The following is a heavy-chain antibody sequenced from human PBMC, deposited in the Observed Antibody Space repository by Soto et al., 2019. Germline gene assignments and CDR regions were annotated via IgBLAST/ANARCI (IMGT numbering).Heavy chain of an antibody. J-gene: IGHJ5*02. CDR3: AYCTNGEWCHENH. CDR1: GFTFSSYA. Sequence: EVQLLESGGGLVQPGGSLRLSCAASGFTFSSYAMSWVRQAPGKGLEWVSTISGRGRSTYYADSVKGRFTISRDNSKNTLYLQMNSLRAEDTAVYYCAYCTNGEWCHENHWGQGALVTVSS. CDR2: ISGRGRST. V-gene: IGHV3-23*01. D-gene: IGHD2-8*01.